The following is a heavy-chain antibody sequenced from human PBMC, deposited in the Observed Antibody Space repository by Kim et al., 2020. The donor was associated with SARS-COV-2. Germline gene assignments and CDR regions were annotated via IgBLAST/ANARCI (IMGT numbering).Heavy chain of an antibody. CDR1: GFTFSSYA. CDR2: ISGSGGST. D-gene: IGHD3-9*01. Sequence: GGSLRLSCAASGFTFSSYAMSWVRQAPGKGLEWVSAISGSGGSTYYADSVKGRFTISRDNSKNTLYLQMNSLRAEDTAVYYCAREAVLEGYFDWLLNLGGGYWGQGTLVTVSS. CDR3: AREAVLEGYFDWLLNLGGGY. J-gene: IGHJ4*02. V-gene: IGHV3-23*01.